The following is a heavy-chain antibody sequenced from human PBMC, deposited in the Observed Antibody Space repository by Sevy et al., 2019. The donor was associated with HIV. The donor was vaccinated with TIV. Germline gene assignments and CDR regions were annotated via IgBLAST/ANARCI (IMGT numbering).Heavy chain of an antibody. V-gene: IGHV4-39*01. CDR2: IYYSGST. CDR1: GGSISSSSYY. J-gene: IGHJ4*02. CDR3: ARNTVTRDTSDY. D-gene: IGHD4-17*01. Sequence: SETLSLTCTVSGGSISSSSYYWGWIRQPPGKGLEWIGSIYYSGSTYYNPSLKSRVTISVDTSKNQFSLKLSSVTAADTAVYYCARNTVTRDTSDYWCQGTLVTVSS.